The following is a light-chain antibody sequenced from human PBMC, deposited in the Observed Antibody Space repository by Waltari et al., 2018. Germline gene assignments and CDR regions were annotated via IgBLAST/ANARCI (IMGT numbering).Light chain of an antibody. CDR1: RGHSSNI. Sequence: QLVLTQSPSASASLGASVKLTCTLSRGHSSNIIAWHQPQPEKGPRYLMKVNSDGSHSKGDEIPDRFSGPSSGAERYLTISILQSEDEADYFCQTGGHGTGVFGGGTKLTVL. J-gene: IGLJ3*02. CDR2: VNSDGSH. V-gene: IGLV4-69*01. CDR3: QTGGHGTGV.